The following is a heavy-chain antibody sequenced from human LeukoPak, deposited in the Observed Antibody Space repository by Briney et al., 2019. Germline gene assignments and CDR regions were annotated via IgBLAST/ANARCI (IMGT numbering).Heavy chain of an antibody. V-gene: IGHV3-33*08. Sequence: PGGSLRLSCAASGFTVSSNYMSWVRQAPGKGLEWVAVIWYDGSNKYYADSVKGRFTISRDNSKNTLYLQMNSLRAEDTAVYYCARDALKSYRSLYGGDYYYGMDVWGQGTTVTVSS. D-gene: IGHD1-1*01. CDR1: GFTVSSNY. CDR2: IWYDGSNK. CDR3: ARDALKSYRSLYGGDYYYGMDV. J-gene: IGHJ6*02.